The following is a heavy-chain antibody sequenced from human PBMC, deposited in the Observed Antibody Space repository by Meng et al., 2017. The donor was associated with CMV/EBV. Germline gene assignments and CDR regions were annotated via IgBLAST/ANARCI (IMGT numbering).Heavy chain of an antibody. Sequence: VELSRRGCMCKNTGASVKCSFRPCGKTFTGYIRPWVEQDTGQGLEWMRWINPNSGVTNYAQKFPGRDTMTRDTYISTAYMELSRLRSDDTAVYYCARGPLGEYSNYDAPWGQGTLVTVSS. CDR3: ARGPLGEYSNYDAP. D-gene: IGHD4-11*01. J-gene: IGHJ5*02. V-gene: IGHV1-2*02. CDR2: INPNSGVT. CDR1: GKTFTGYI.